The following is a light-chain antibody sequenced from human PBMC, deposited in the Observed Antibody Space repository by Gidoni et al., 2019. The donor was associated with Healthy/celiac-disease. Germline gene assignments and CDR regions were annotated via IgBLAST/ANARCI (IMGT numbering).Light chain of an antibody. CDR2: AAS. CDR1: QSIRSY. Sequence: DIQLTQSPSSLSASVGDRVTITCRASQSIRSYLNWYQQKPGKAPKLRIYAASSLQSGVPSRFSGSGSGTDFTLTISSLQPEDFATYYCQQSYSTLWTFGQGTKVEIK. V-gene: IGKV1-39*01. J-gene: IGKJ1*01. CDR3: QQSYSTLWT.